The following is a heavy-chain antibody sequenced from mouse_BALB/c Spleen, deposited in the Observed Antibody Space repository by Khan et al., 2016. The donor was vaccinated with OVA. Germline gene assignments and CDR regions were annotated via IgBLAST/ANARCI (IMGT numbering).Heavy chain of an antibody. CDR3: ARAGYGGFAY. J-gene: IGHJ3*01. CDR2: ISDGGGST. Sequence: EVELVESGGGLVKPGGSLKLSCAASRFSFSDYYMYWIRQTPEKRLEWVATISDGGGSTYYPDSVKGRFTISRDNAKNNLYLQMSSLKSEDTAIYYCARAGYGGFAYWGQGTLVTVSA. CDR1: RFSFSDYY. V-gene: IGHV5-4*02. D-gene: IGHD1-1*02.